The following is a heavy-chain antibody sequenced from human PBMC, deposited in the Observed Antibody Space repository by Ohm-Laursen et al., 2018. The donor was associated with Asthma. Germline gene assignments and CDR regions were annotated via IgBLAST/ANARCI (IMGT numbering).Heavy chain of an antibody. CDR3: AKDRSGYSGSQTAFDY. CDR2: ISGSGGST. CDR1: GFTVSSNY. Sequence: SLRLSCSASGFTVSSNYMSWARQAPGKGLEWVSAISGSGGSTYYADSVKGRFTISRDNSKNTLYLQMNSLRAEDTAVYYCAKDRSGYSGSQTAFDYWGQGTLVTVSS. D-gene: IGHD5-12*01. J-gene: IGHJ4*02. V-gene: IGHV3-23*01.